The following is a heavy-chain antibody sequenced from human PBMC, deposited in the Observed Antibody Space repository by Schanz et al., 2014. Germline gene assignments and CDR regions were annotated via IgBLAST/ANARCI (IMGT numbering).Heavy chain of an antibody. CDR2: ISAYNGNT. V-gene: IGHV1-18*01. J-gene: IGHJ4*02. CDR3: ARSAGRDFWSGYYTRFDY. Sequence: QVQLVQSGAEAKKPGASVKVSCKASGYTFTSYGISWVRQAPGQGLEWMGWISAYNGNTKYPQKLQGRVTMTTDTSTSTVYMELRSLRSDDTAVYYCARSAGRDFWSGYYTRFDYWGQGTLVTVSS. D-gene: IGHD3-3*01. CDR1: GYTFTSYG.